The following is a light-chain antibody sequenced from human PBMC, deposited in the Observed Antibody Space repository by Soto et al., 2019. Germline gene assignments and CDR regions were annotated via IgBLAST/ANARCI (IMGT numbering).Light chain of an antibody. J-gene: IGKJ3*01. Sequence: GEGDSLYRRALQSVSRSYLAWYQQNPGQAPRLLIYDASNMATGIPARFSGSWSGTDFTLTSSCLEPEGVAVDFFLERSCGPPVTFGPGTKVDIK. CDR3: LERSCGPPVT. CDR2: DAS. CDR1: QSVSRSY. V-gene: IGKV3-11*01.